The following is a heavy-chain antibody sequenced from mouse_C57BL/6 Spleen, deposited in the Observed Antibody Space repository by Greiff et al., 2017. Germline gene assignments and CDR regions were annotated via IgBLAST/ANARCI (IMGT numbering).Heavy chain of an antibody. Sequence: VKLQQPGAELVKPGASVKVSCKASGYTFTSYWMHWVKQRPGQGLEWIGRIHPSDSDTNYNQKFKGKATLTVDKSSSTAYMQLSSLASEYSAVYDCEIATSYDYDGPCYFDVWGTGTTVTVSS. CDR1: GYTFTSYW. CDR2: IHPSDSDT. CDR3: EIATSYDYDGPCYFDV. D-gene: IGHD2-4*01. V-gene: IGHV1-74*01. J-gene: IGHJ1*03.